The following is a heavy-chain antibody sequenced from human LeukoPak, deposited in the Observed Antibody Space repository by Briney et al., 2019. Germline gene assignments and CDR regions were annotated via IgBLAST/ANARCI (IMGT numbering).Heavy chain of an antibody. CDR2: ISPNSGVT. CDR1: GYTFIDYY. Sequence: EASVKVSCKASGYTFIDYYINWVRQAPGQGLEWMGWISPNSGVTNYAQKFQDRVTMTRDTSVSTAYMELTSLTSDDTAVYYCARWGGVQFDSWGQGTLVTVSS. V-gene: IGHV1-2*02. CDR3: ARWGGVQFDS. D-gene: IGHD2-8*01. J-gene: IGHJ5*01.